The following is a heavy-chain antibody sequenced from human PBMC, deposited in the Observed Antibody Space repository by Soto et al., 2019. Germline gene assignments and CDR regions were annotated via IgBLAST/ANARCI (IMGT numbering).Heavy chain of an antibody. D-gene: IGHD2-2*01. V-gene: IGHV3-23*01. J-gene: IGHJ6*03. CDR2: ISGSGGST. Sequence: GGSLRLSCAASGFTFSSYAMSWVRQAPGKGLEWVSAISGSGGSTYYADSVKGRFTISRDNSKNTLYLQMNSLRAEDTAVYYCAKDPPLCAGLRYCSSTDMDVWGKGTTVTVSS. CDR3: AKDPPLCAGLRYCSSTDMDV. CDR1: GFTFSSYA.